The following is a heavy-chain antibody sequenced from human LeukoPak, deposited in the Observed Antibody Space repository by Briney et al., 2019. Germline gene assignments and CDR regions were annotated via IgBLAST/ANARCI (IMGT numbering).Heavy chain of an antibody. CDR1: GGYIISRRYY. CDR2: VYYSGNT. V-gene: IGHV4-39*01. J-gene: IGHJ4*02. CDR3: ARHHAEILVPND. D-gene: IGHD1-1*01. Sequence: SETLSLTCTVSGGYIISRRYYWGWIRQPPGKGLEWIGSVYYSGNTYYNPSLKTRATISIDTPTSKNQFSLTLSSVTAADTAVYYCARHHAEILVPNDWGQGTLVTVSS.